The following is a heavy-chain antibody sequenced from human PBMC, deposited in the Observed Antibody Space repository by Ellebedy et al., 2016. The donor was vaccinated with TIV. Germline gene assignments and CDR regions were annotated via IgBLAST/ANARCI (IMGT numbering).Heavy chain of an antibody. J-gene: IGHJ3*02. D-gene: IGHD3-22*01. CDR2: ISSSGSTI. CDR3: ARAGIYYDSSGYYLHDAFDI. Sequence: PGGSLRLSCAASGFTFSDYYMSRIRQAPGKGLEWVSYISSSGSTIYYADSVKGRFTISRDNAKNSLYLQMNSLRAEDTAVYYCARAGIYYDSSGYYLHDAFDIWGQGTMVTVSS. CDR1: GFTFSDYY. V-gene: IGHV3-11*01.